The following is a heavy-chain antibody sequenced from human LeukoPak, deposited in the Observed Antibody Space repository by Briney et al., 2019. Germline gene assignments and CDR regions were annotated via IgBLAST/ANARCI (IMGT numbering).Heavy chain of an antibody. CDR1: GFTFSDYY. J-gene: IGHJ6*04. V-gene: IGHV3-30*03. CDR2: ISSDGRNK. Sequence: GGSLRLSCAASGFTFSDYYTSWIRQAPGKGLEWVAGISSDGRNKNYADSVQGRFTISRDNSQNTLFLQLNNLRGEDTAIYYCASQVWGTGTTVTVSS. CDR3: ASQV.